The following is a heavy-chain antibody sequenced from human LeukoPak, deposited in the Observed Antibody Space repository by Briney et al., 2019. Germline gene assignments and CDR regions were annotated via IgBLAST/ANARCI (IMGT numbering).Heavy chain of an antibody. J-gene: IGHJ6*02. CDR1: GGSISSGDYY. Sequence: SQTLSLTCTVSGGSISSGDYYWSWIRQPPGKGLEWIGYIYYSGSTYYNPSLKSRVTISVDTSKNQFSLKLSSVTAADTAVYYCARRGDHGHYYYYGMDVWGQGTTVTVSS. V-gene: IGHV4-30-4*01. D-gene: IGHD2-21*02. CDR2: IYYSGST. CDR3: ARRGDHGHYYYYGMDV.